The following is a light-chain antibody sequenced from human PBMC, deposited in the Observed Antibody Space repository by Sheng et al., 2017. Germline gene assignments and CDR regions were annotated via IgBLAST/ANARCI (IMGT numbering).Light chain of an antibody. CDR2: SAA. CDR1: QGISRY. Sequence: DIQMTQSPSSLSASVGDRVTITCRASQGISRYLNWYQQKPGKVPKLLINSAAILQGGVPRPRFSGRGSGTXFNSHXQQFSNLKILQLTYCTTELQYPWTFGRDQGEIQ. V-gene: IGKV1-39*01. J-gene: IGKJ1*01. CDR3: TTELQYPWT.